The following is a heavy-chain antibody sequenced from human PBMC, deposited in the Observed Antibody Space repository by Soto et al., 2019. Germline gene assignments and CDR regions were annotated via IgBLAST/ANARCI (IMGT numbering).Heavy chain of an antibody. V-gene: IGHV4-4*07. D-gene: IGHD3-22*01. Sequence: PSETLSLTCTVSGGSISSYYWSWIRQPAGKGLEWIGRIYTSGSTSYNPSLKSRVTMSVDTSKNQFSLKLSSVTAADTAVYYCARDTFYYDSSGNWFDPWGQGTLVTVSS. CDR1: GGSISSYY. J-gene: IGHJ5*02. CDR3: ARDTFYYDSSGNWFDP. CDR2: IYTSGST.